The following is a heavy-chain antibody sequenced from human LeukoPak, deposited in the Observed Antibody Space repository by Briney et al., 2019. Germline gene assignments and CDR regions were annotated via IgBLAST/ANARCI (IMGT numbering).Heavy chain of an antibody. D-gene: IGHD6-19*01. Sequence: ASVKVSCKTSGYTFTAYYIHWVRQAPGQGLEWLGWINPNTGGTNFAQKFQGRVTLTRDTSISTAYMELSRLRSDDTAVYYCASAAYNSGWYPYFDYWGQGTLVTVSS. V-gene: IGHV1-2*02. CDR3: ASAAYNSGWYPYFDY. J-gene: IGHJ4*02. CDR1: GYTFTAYY. CDR2: INPNTGGT.